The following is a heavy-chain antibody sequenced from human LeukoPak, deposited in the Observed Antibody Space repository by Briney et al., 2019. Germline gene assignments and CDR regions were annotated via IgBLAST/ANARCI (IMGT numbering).Heavy chain of an antibody. J-gene: IGHJ4*02. CDR3: AKRQESKSSKFRYLDH. CDR1: GFTFSDYY. Sequence: GGSLRLSCAASGFTFSDYYMSWIRQAPGKGLEWVSYISSSGSTIYYADSVKGRFTISRDNAKKSLYLQMNSLRAEDTAVYYLAKRQESKSSKFRYLDHLGQGTLVTVSS. V-gene: IGHV3-11*01. CDR2: ISSSGSTI.